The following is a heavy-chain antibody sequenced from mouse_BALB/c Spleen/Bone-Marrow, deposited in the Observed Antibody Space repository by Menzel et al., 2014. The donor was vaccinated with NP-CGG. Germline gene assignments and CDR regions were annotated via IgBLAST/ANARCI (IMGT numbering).Heavy chain of an antibody. CDR2: INPYNGDT. CDR1: GYSFTGYF. J-gene: IGHJ3*01. Sequence: VQLQQSGPELVKPGASVKISCKASGYSFTGYFMSWVMQSHGKSLEWIGRINPYNGDTFYNQKFKGKATLTVDKSSNTAHMELRSLASEDSAVYYCARIYDYDRGAWFAYWGQGTLVTVSA. V-gene: IGHV1-20*02. CDR3: ARIYDYDRGAWFAY. D-gene: IGHD2-4*01.